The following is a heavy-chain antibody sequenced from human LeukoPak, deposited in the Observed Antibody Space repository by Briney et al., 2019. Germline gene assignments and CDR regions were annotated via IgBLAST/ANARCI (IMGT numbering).Heavy chain of an antibody. CDR2: ISAYNGNT. D-gene: IGHD5-24*01. CDR1: GYTFTSYG. CDR3: ARDRPLTRIEMATIRPWDY. Sequence: ASVKVSCKASGYTFTSYGISWVRQAPGQGLEWMGWISAYNGNTYYAQKLQGRVTMTTDTSTSTAYMELRSLRSDDTAVYYCARDRPLTRIEMATIRPWDYWGQGTLVTVSS. V-gene: IGHV1-18*01. J-gene: IGHJ4*02.